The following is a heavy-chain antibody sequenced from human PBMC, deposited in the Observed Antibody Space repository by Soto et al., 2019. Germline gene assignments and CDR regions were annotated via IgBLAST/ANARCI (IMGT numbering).Heavy chain of an antibody. CDR2: IYPGDSDT. CDR3: ARRRGGGPSDF. V-gene: IGHV5-51*01. CDR1: GYDFTSYW. D-gene: IGHD2-15*01. J-gene: IGHJ4*02. Sequence: PGESLKISCKASGYDFTSYWNGWVRQVPGKGLEWVGIIYPGDSDTRYSPSFGGQVTISADKSISTAYLQWNSLTASDSAMYYCARRRGGGPSDFWGQGTLVTVSS.